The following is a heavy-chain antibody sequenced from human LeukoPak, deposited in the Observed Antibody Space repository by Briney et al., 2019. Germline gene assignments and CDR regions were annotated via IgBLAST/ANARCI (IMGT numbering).Heavy chain of an antibody. V-gene: IGHV3-21*01. CDR2: ISSSSSYI. D-gene: IGHD3-22*01. CDR1: GFTFSSYS. CDR3: ARDYYDSSGYEGYFDY. Sequence: GGSLRLSCAASGFTFSSYSMNWVRQAPGKGLEWVSSISSSSSYIYYADSVKGRFTISRDNAKNSLCLQMNSMRAEDTAVYYCARDYYDSSGYEGYFDYWGQGTLVTVSS. J-gene: IGHJ4*02.